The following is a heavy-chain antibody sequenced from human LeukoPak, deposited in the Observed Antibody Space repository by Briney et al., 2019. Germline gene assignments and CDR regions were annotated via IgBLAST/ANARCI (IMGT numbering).Heavy chain of an antibody. CDR2: ISWDGDST. CDR1: GFTFDEYT. CDR3: AKGKNDYWSSPLDS. D-gene: IGHD3-3*01. J-gene: IGHJ4*02. Sequence: TGGSLRLSCAASGFTFDEYTMYWVRQGPAKGLEWVSLISWDGDSTVYGDSVKGRFTISRDNRKNSLYLQMNSLRPEDTALYYCAKGKNDYWSSPLDSWGQGTLVTVSS. V-gene: IGHV3-43*01.